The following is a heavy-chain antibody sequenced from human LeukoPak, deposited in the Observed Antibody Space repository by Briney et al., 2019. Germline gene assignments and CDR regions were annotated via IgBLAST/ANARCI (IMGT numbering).Heavy chain of an antibody. CDR3: ARDPSVAGTENY. Sequence: GGSLRLSCAASGFTFSSYSMNWVRQAPGKGLEWVSSISSSSSYIYYADSVKGRFTISRDNAKNSLYLQMNSLRAEDTAVYYCARDPSVAGTENYWGRGTLVTVSS. CDR2: ISSSSSYI. D-gene: IGHD6-19*01. CDR1: GFTFSSYS. J-gene: IGHJ4*02. V-gene: IGHV3-21*01.